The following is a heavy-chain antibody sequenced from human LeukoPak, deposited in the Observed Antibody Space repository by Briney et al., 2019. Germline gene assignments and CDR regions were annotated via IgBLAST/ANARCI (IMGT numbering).Heavy chain of an antibody. CDR1: GFTFSSYG. CDR2: IRYDGSNK. CDR3: AKDLGDWYNWNYDPGAFDI. J-gene: IGHJ3*02. V-gene: IGHV3-30*02. D-gene: IGHD1-7*01. Sequence: PGGSLRLSCAASGFTFSSYGMHWVCQAPGKGLEWVAFIRYDGSNKYYADSVKGRFTISRDNSKNTLYLQMNSLRAEDTAVYYCAKDLGDWYNWNYDPGAFDIWGQGTMVTVSS.